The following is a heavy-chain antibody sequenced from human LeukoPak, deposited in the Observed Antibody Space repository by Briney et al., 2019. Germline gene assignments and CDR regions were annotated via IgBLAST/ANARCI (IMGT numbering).Heavy chain of an antibody. V-gene: IGHV3-74*03. CDR2: IKPDGTST. CDR1: GFTFSSNT. D-gene: IGHD2-8*01. CDR3: ARDRFCTTDRCSDY. Sequence: GGSLRLSCAASGFTFSSNTLDWVRQVPRKGLVWVARIKPDGTSTTYADSVKGRFTISRDNAKNTLYLQMNSLRVEDTAVYYCARDRFCTTDRCSDYWGQGTLVTVSS. J-gene: IGHJ4*02.